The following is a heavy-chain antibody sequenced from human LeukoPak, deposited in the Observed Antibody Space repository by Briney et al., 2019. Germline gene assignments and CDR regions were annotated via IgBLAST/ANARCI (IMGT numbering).Heavy chain of an antibody. J-gene: IGHJ4*02. Sequence: PGGSLRLSCAASGFTFSSFSMNWVRQAPGKGLEWVSHISSVTGAIYYADSVKGRFTISRDNSKNTLYLQMNSLRAEDMALYYCAKGYCSSTSCLLVYWGQGTLVTVSS. V-gene: IGHV3-48*01. CDR1: GFTFSSFS. CDR2: ISSVTGAI. D-gene: IGHD2-2*01. CDR3: AKGYCSSTSCLLVY.